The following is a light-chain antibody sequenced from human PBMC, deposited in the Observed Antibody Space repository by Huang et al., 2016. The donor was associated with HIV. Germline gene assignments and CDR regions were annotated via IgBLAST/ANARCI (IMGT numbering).Light chain of an antibody. Sequence: DIQMTQSPSSLSASVGDAVTITCRASQSISRYLNWYQQKPGKAPRLLIYAASSLQSGVPSRFSGSGSGTDFTLTITSLQPEDFATYYCQQSYNTPPLTFGPETKVDIK. CDR3: QQSYNTPPLT. V-gene: IGKV1-39*01. J-gene: IGKJ3*01. CDR1: QSISRY. CDR2: AAS.